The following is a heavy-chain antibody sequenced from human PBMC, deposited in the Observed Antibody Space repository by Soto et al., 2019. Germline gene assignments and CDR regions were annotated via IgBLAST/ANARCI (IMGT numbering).Heavy chain of an antibody. CDR2: IIPIFGTA. CDR1: GGTFSSYA. D-gene: IGHD3-22*01. CDR3: ATPYYYSDSSGYFWPFDY. J-gene: IGHJ4*02. V-gene: IGHV1-69*13. Sequence: GASVKVSCKASGGTFSSYAISWVRQAPGQGLEWMGGIIPIFGTANYAQKFQGRVTITADESTSTAYMELSSLRSEDTAVYYCATPYYYSDSSGYFWPFDYWGQGTLVTVSS.